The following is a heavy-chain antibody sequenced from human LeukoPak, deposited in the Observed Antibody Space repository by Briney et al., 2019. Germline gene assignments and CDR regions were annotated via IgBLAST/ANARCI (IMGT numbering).Heavy chain of an antibody. D-gene: IGHD3-10*01. CDR2: ISSSSSYI. Sequence: KPGGSLRLSCAASGFTFSNYAMSWVRQTPGKGLEWVSSISSSSSYIYYADSVKGRFTISRDNAKNSLYLQMNSLRAEDTAVYYCARGREVMGDYWGQGTLVTVSS. J-gene: IGHJ4*02. CDR3: ARGREVMGDY. CDR1: GFTFSNYA. V-gene: IGHV3-21*01.